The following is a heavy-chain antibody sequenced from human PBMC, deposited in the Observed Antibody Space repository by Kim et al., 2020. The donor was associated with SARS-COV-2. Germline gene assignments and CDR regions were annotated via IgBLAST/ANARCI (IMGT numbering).Heavy chain of an antibody. V-gene: IGHV4-61*01. CDR3: ARDLRLGDRTTKFYYGLDI. CDR1: GASVSSGRNY. Sequence: SETLSLTCTVSGASVSSGRNYWTWIRQPPGKGLEWIGHVYYSETTTYNPSLKSRLNISVDTSKNQFSLRLNSVTVADTAVYYCARDLRLGDRTTKFYYGLDIWGQGTTVIVSS. CDR2: VYYSETT. D-gene: IGHD3-10*01. J-gene: IGHJ6*02.